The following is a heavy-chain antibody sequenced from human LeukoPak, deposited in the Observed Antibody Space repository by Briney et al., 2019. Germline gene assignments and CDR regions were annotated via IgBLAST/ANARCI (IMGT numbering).Heavy chain of an antibody. Sequence: SETLSLTCTVSGGSINKYYWSWIRQSPGKGLEWLGYVHDSAGTIYNPSLKSRVTISVDTSKNQFSLKLSSVTAADTAVYYCARHQGPMRQQLVDDAFDIWGQGTMVTVSS. V-gene: IGHV4-59*08. J-gene: IGHJ3*02. CDR2: VHDSAGT. D-gene: IGHD6-13*01. CDR1: GGSINKYY. CDR3: ARHQGPMRQQLVDDAFDI.